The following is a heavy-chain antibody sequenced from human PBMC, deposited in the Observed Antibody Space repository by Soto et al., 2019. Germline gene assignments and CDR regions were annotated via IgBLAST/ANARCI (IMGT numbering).Heavy chain of an antibody. CDR2: INSDESSR. Sequence: EVQLVESGGDLVQPGGSLSLSCVASGFTFSNYWMHWVRQAPGKGLEWVSRINSDESSRAYADSVKGRFISSRDNDKNSLSLEMHSLSADHTAAYYCARGIDFYFDPWGRGTLVTVTS. V-gene: IGHV3-74*01. CDR3: ARGIDFYFDP. J-gene: IGHJ2*01. CDR1: GFTFSNYW.